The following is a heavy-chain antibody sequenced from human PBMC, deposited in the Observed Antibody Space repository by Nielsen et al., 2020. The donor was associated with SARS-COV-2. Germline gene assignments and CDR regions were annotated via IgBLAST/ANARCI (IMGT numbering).Heavy chain of an antibody. CDR2: IIPILGIA. Sequence: SVKVSCKASGGTFSSYAISWVRQAPGQGLEWMGRIIPILGIATYAQKFQGRVTITADKSTSTAYMELSSLRSEDTAVYYCAKDDGYSSGWEPPYYYYGMDVWGQGTTVTVSS. CDR1: GGTFSSYA. D-gene: IGHD6-19*01. J-gene: IGHJ6*02. CDR3: AKDDGYSSGWEPPYYYYGMDV. V-gene: IGHV1-69*04.